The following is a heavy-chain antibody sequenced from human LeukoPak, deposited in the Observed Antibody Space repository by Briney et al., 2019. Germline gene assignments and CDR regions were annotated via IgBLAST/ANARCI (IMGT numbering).Heavy chain of an antibody. CDR1: GFNFSSYA. J-gene: IGHJ4*02. V-gene: IGHV3-23*01. CDR3: ARRGSFSSGNYFFDS. Sequence: GGSLRLSCAASGFNFSSYAMGWVRQAPGKGLDWVSALNYNSGTTYYAGSVKGRFSISRDNSKNTLYLQMNSLRAEDTAVYYCARRGSFSSGNYFFDSWGQGTLVTVSS. CDR2: LNYNSGTT. D-gene: IGHD2-15*01.